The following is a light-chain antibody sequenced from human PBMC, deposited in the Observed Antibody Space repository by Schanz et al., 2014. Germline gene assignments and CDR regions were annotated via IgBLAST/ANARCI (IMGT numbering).Light chain of an antibody. CDR3: SSYTRSSSRV. Sequence: QSALTQPASVSGSPGQSITISCTGTNSDIGGYNFVSWYQQHPGKAPKLMIHDVSNRPSGVSNRFSASKSGNTASLTISGLQAEDEADYYCSSYTRSSSRVFGTGTKLTVL. CDR2: DVS. J-gene: IGLJ1*01. CDR1: NSDIGGYNF. V-gene: IGLV2-14*03.